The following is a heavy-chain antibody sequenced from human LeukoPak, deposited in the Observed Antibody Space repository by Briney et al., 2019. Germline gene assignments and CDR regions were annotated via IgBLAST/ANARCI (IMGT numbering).Heavy chain of an antibody. CDR3: ARRLDYGRGYGMDA. D-gene: IGHD4-17*01. CDR1: GGSISSYY. CDR2: IYYSGST. Sequence: SETLSLTCTVSGGSISSYYWSWIRQPPGKGLEWIGYIYYSGSTNYNPSLKSRVTISVDTSKNQFSLKLSSVTAADTAVYYCARRLDYGRGYGMDAWGQGTTVTVSS. V-gene: IGHV4-59*08. J-gene: IGHJ6*02.